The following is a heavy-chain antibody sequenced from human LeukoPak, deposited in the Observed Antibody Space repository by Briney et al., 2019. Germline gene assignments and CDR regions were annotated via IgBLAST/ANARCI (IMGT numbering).Heavy chain of an antibody. CDR3: ASKEPSTSGWSY. CDR1: GFTFNRDW. V-gene: IGHV3-7*01. D-gene: IGHD6-19*01. CDR2: IKEDGSEK. J-gene: IGHJ4*02. Sequence: GGSLRLSCAASGFTFNRDWTAWVRQAPGKGLEWVANIKEDGSEKNYVDSVKGRFTISRDNAVNSVYLQMNDLRAEDTGVYYCASKEPSTSGWSYWGQGTLVTVSS.